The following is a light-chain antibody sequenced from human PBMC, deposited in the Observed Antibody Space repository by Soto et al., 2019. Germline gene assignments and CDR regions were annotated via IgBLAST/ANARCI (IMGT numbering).Light chain of an antibody. V-gene: IGKV3-11*01. CDR3: QQYGSSPKT. CDR2: DAY. CDR1: QSVSSF. Sequence: EIVLTQSPATLSLSPGERATLSCRASQSVSSFLAWYQQKPGQAPRLLIYDAYSRATGIPARFSGSGSGTDYTLTISSLEPEDFAVYYCQQYGSSPKTFGQGAKV. J-gene: IGKJ1*01.